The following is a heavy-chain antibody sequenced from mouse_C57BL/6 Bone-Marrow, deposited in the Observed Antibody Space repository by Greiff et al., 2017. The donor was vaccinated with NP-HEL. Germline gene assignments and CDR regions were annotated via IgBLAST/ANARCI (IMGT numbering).Heavy chain of an antibody. Sequence: VQLQQSGAELVKPWASVNLSCKASGYTFTEYTLHLVKQRSGQGLEWSGWFYPGSGRIKYNEKFKDKATLTADKSSSPVYMELSRLTSEDAAVYFCARHEHDDPDYFDYWGQGTTLTVSS. V-gene: IGHV1-62-2*01. CDR2: FYPGSGRI. J-gene: IGHJ2*01. D-gene: IGHD2-12*01. CDR1: GYTFTEYT. CDR3: ARHEHDDPDYFDY.